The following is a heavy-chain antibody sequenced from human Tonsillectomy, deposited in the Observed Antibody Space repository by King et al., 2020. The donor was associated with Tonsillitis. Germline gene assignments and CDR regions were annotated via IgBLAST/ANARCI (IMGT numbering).Heavy chain of an antibody. CDR2: ISSTGSTI. CDR1: GFTFSSYS. Sequence: VQLVESGGGLVQPGGSLRLSCAASGFTFSSYSMNWVRQAPGKGLEWVSYISSTGSTIYYADSVKGRFTISRDNAKNSLYLQMNTLRAEDTAVYYCAREVLDSSRRSYGMDVWGQGTTVTGSS. D-gene: IGHD3-22*01. J-gene: IGHJ6*02. V-gene: IGHV3-48*01. CDR3: AREVLDSSRRSYGMDV.